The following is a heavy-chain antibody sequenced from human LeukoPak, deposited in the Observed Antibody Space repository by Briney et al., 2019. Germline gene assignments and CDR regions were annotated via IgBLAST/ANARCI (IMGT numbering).Heavy chain of an antibody. Sequence: GGSLRLSCAASGFTFSSYSMNWVRQAPGKGLEWVSSISSSSSYIYYADSVKGRFTISRDNSKNTLYLQMNSLRAEDTAVYYCARAALGRSGWSQEDGAFDIWGQGTMVTVSS. J-gene: IGHJ3*02. D-gene: IGHD6-19*01. CDR3: ARAALGRSGWSQEDGAFDI. CDR1: GFTFSSYS. V-gene: IGHV3-21*01. CDR2: ISSSSSYI.